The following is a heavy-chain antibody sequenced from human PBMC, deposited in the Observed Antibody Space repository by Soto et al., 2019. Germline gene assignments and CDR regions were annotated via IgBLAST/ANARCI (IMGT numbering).Heavy chain of an antibody. CDR2: IYPGDSET. D-gene: IGHD6-6*01. CDR3: VRPARGYYYYGMDV. V-gene: IGHV5-51*01. Sequence: GESLKISCKGSGYSFSSYWIGWVRQKPGKGLEWMGIIYPGDSETRYSPSFQGQVTISADKSITTAYLQWSSLKASDTAIYYCVRPARGYYYYGMDVWGQGTTVTVSS. CDR1: GYSFSSYW. J-gene: IGHJ6*02.